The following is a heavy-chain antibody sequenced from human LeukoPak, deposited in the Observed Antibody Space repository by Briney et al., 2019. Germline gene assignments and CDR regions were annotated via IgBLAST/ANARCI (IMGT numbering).Heavy chain of an antibody. CDR1: GYTFTGSY. Sequence: ASVKVSCKTSGYTFTGSYMHWVRQAPGQGLEWMGWITTNRGGTNYAQKIQGRVTMTRDTSISTAYRELSRLRSDDTAVYYCAREFFEYGSSSWFYLYDYWGQGTLVTVSS. V-gene: IGHV1-2*02. J-gene: IGHJ4*02. CDR2: ITTNRGGT. D-gene: IGHD6-6*01. CDR3: AREFFEYGSSSWFYLYDY.